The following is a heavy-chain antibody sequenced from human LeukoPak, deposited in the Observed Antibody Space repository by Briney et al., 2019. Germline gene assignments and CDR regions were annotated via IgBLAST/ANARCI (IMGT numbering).Heavy chain of an antibody. Sequence: SETLSLTCTVSGGSISSSSYYWGWIRQPPGKGLEWIGSIYYSGSTYYNPSLKSRVTISVDTSKNQFSLKLSSVTAADTAVHYCARQGGSYYHFDYWGQGTLVTVSS. D-gene: IGHD1-26*01. CDR1: GGSISSSSYY. V-gene: IGHV4-39*01. J-gene: IGHJ4*02. CDR3: ARQGGSYYHFDY. CDR2: IYYSGST.